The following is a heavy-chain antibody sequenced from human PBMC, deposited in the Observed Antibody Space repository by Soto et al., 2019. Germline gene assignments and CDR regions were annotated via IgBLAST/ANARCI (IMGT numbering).Heavy chain of an antibody. J-gene: IGHJ6*02. D-gene: IGHD3-3*01. V-gene: IGHV1-46*01. CDR1: GYTFTSYY. Sequence: GXSGKVSCKASGYTFTSYYMPWVRQAPGQGLEWMGIINPSGGSTSYAQKFQGRVTMTRDTSTSTVYMELSSLRSEDTAVYYCARDQTIFGVVTNYYYYGMDVWGQGATVTVSS. CDR3: ARDQTIFGVVTNYYYYGMDV. CDR2: INPSGGST.